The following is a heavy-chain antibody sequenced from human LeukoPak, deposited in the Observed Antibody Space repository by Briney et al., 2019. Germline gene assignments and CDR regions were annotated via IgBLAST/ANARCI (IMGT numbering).Heavy chain of an antibody. D-gene: IGHD3-10*01. CDR2: ISGSGGST. V-gene: IGHV3-23*01. Sequence: PGGSLRLSCAASGFTFSSYAMSWVRQAPGKGLEWVSAISGSGGSTYYADSVKGRFTISRDNSKNTLYLQMNSLRAEDTAVYYCAKGASYYYGSGSYYKYHFDYWGQGTLVTVSS. CDR3: AKGASYYYGSGSYYKYHFDY. J-gene: IGHJ4*02. CDR1: GFTFSSYA.